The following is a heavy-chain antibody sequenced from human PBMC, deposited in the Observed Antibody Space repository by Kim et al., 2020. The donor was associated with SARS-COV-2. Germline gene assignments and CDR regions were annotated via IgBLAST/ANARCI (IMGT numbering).Heavy chain of an antibody. V-gene: IGHV3-21*01. CDR3: ARSREGYPLYYYYYMDV. J-gene: IGHJ6*03. CDR2: ISSSSSYI. CDR1: GFTFSSYS. D-gene: IGHD3-16*02. Sequence: GGSLRLSCAASGFTFSSYSMNWVRQAPGKGLEWVSSISSSSSYIYYADSVKGRFTISRDNAKNSLYLQMNSLRAEDTAVYYCARSREGYPLYYYYYMDVWGKGTTVTVSS.